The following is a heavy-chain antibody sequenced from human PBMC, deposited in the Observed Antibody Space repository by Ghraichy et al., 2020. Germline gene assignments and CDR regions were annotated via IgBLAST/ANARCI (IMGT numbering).Heavy chain of an antibody. CDR2: IYYSGST. D-gene: IGHD2-15*01. CDR3: ARWGLGYCSGGSCYADDY. J-gene: IGHJ4*02. V-gene: IGHV4-59*01. Sequence: SQTLSLTCTVSGGSISSYYWSWIRQPPGKGLEWIGYIYYSGSTNYNPSLKSRVTISVDTSKNQFSLKLSSVTAADTAVYYCARWGLGYCSGGSCYADDYWGQGTLVTVSS. CDR1: GGSISSYY.